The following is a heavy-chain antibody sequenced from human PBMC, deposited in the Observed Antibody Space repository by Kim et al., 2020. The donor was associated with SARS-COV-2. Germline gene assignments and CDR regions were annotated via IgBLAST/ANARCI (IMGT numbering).Heavy chain of an antibody. CDR2: GNP. V-gene: IGHV7-4-1*02. CDR3: ARTRLFDY. Sequence: GNPTYAQGFTGRFVFSVDTSVTTAYLQISSLEPEDTAIYFCARTRLFDYWGQGTLVTVSS. D-gene: IGHD5-12*01. J-gene: IGHJ4*02.